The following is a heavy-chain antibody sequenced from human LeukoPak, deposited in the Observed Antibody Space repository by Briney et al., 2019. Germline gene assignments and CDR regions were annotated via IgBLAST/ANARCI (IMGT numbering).Heavy chain of an antibody. J-gene: IGHJ4*02. CDR2: INANHGGT. CDR1: GYNFTRHY. V-gene: IGHV1-2*02. CDR3: ARHRDLDSTGYYYPLFDY. D-gene: IGHD3-22*01. Sequence: APVKVPCKASGYNFTRHYLHWVRQAPGQGLEWMGWINANHGGTNYAQQFQGRVTMTRDTSISTAYMELSRLRSDDAAVYYCARHRDLDSTGYYYPLFDYWGQGTLVTVSS.